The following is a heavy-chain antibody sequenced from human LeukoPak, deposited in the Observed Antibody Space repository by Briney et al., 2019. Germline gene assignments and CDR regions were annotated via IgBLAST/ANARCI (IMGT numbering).Heavy chain of an antibody. D-gene: IGHD6-13*01. J-gene: IGHJ4*02. CDR3: ASVRANWYEGY. Sequence: GGSLRLSCAASGFTFSSYSFNWVRQVPGKGLEWVSSITTTFYTYYTDSVKGRFTISRDNAKNSLYLQMISLRAEETAVYYCASVRANWYEGYWGQGTLVTVSS. CDR1: GFTFSSYS. V-gene: IGHV3-21*01. CDR2: ITTTFYT.